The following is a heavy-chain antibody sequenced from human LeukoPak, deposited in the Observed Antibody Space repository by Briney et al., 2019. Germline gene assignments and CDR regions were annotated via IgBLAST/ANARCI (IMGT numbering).Heavy chain of an antibody. CDR3: ARYWGPYDNSGAYFDY. V-gene: IGHV4-39*01. CDR1: GDSISSSSYY. D-gene: IGHD3-22*01. J-gene: IGHJ4*02. CDR2: IHYTGST. Sequence: SETLSLTCTVSGDSISSSSYYWVWLRQPPGKGLEWIATIHYTGSTYYNPSLKSRVTISVDTSKNQFSQKLSSVTAADTAMYYCARYWGPYDNSGAYFDYWGQGTLVTVSS.